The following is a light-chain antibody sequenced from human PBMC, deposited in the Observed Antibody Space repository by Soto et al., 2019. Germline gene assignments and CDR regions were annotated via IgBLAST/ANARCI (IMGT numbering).Light chain of an antibody. V-gene: IGLV2-14*01. Sequence: QSALTQPASVSGSPGQSITISCTGTISDVGGYNYVSWYQQHPGKAPKLMIYEVIRRPSGISNRFSGSKSGNTASLTISTLQAEDEAEYYCSSYTTSSTVVFGGGTKLTVL. J-gene: IGLJ3*02. CDR3: SSYTTSSTVV. CDR1: ISDVGGYNY. CDR2: EVI.